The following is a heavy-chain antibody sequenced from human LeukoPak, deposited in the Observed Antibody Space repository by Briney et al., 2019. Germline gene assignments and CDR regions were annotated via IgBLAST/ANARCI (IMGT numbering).Heavy chain of an antibody. CDR3: ARDLLDIVVVVAATDYYGMDV. Sequence: GASVKVSCKASGYTFTSYGISWVRQAPGQGLEWMGWISAYNGNTNYAQKLQGRVTMTTDTSTSTAYMELRSLRSDDTAVYYCARDLLDIVVVVAATDYYGMDVWGQGTTVTVSS. J-gene: IGHJ6*02. D-gene: IGHD2-15*01. V-gene: IGHV1-18*01. CDR1: GYTFTSYG. CDR2: ISAYNGNT.